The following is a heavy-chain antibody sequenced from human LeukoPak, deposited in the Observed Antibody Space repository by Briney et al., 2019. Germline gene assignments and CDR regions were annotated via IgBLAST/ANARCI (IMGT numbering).Heavy chain of an antibody. CDR2: ISYDGSNK. J-gene: IGHJ4*02. D-gene: IGHD3-22*01. V-gene: IGHV3-30*03. CDR3: ARGTYYYDSSGYYPNFDY. Sequence: GGSLRLSCAASGFTFSSYSMNWVRQAPGKGLEWVAVISYDGSNKYYADSVKGRFTISRDNSKNTLYLQMNSLRAEDTAVYYCARGTYYYDSSGYYPNFDYWGQGTLVTVSS. CDR1: GFTFSSYS.